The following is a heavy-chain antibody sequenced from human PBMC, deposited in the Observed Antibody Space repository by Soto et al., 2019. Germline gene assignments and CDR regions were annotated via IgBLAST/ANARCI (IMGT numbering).Heavy chain of an antibody. V-gene: IGHV1-46*01. D-gene: IGHD2-2*01. Sequence: ASVKVSCKASGYTFTSYYMHWVRQAPGQGLEWMGIINPSGGSTSYAQKFQGRVTMTKDTSTDTAYMELSSLRSEDTAVYYCATGGNCSSTSCYPDAFDIWGQGTMVTV. J-gene: IGHJ3*02. CDR2: INPSGGST. CDR3: ATGGNCSSTSCYPDAFDI. CDR1: GYTFTSYY.